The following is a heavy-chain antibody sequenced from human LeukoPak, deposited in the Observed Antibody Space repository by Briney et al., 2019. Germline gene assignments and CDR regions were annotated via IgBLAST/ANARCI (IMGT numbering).Heavy chain of an antibody. D-gene: IGHD2/OR15-2a*01. J-gene: IGHJ3*01. V-gene: IGHV3-74*01. CDR1: GFTFSSYW. Sequence: GGSLRLSCVASGFTFSSYWMHWVRQDPRKGLVWVSRISGDGRNINYADSVRGRFTISRDNARNSVYLQMNSLRAEDTAVYYCARDVNLVKVVLDAFDLWGQGTMVIVSS. CDR2: ISGDGRNI. CDR3: ARDVNLVKVVLDAFDL.